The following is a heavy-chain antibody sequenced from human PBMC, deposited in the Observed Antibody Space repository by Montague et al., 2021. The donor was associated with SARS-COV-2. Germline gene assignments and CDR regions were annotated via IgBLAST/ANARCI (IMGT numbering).Heavy chain of an antibody. CDR2: ISEIGST. V-gene: IGHV4-59*01. J-gene: IGHJ4*02. D-gene: IGHD5-12*01. Sequence: SETLSLTCTVPGGSITNYYWGWIRQPPGKALEYIAYISEIGSTHRNPALKSRVTISVDPSRNQFYLDVNSVTAADTAVYYCARLQGGRRLMDYWGQGTLVTVPS. CDR3: ARLQGGRRLMDY. CDR1: GGSITNYY.